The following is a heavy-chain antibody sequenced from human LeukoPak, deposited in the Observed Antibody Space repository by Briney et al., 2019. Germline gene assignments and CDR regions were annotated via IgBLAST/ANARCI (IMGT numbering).Heavy chain of an antibody. D-gene: IGHD5-24*01. V-gene: IGHV3-7*04. CDR3: ARMRDGYMGRYYFDY. CDR1: GLTVTIHW. J-gene: IGHJ4*02. Sequence: GGSLSLAWAAHGLTVTIHWMGWVSQAPGNGLEWLANIKEVGSDKKYVDSVKGRFTTSRDNAKNSLYLQMNSLRDEDTAVYYCARMRDGYMGRYYFDYWGQGTLVTVSS. CDR2: IKEVGSDK.